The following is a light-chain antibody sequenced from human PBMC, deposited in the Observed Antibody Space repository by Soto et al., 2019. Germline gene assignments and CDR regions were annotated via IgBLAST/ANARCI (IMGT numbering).Light chain of an antibody. CDR3: AAWDDSLSGVV. CDR2: RNN. V-gene: IGLV1-47*01. J-gene: IGLJ2*01. CDR1: SSNIGSNY. Sequence: QSVLTQPPSASGTPGQRVTISCSGSSSNIGSNYVYWYQQLPGTAPKLLIYRNNQRPSGVPDRFSGSKSGTSASLAISGLRSEDEAEYYCAAWDDSLSGVVFSGGTKLTVL.